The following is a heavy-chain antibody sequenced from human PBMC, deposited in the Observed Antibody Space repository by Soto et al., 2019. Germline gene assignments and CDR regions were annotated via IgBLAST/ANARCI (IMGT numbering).Heavy chain of an antibody. CDR2: IYSGGNT. Sequence: GGSLRLSCAASGFTINSNYMSWVRQAPGKGLEWVSVIYSGGNTYYTDSVKDRFIISRDNSKNTLYLQMNSLRVEDTAVYYCARTHCSGNSCYFFDLWGRGALVTVLS. CDR1: GFTINSNY. CDR3: ARTHCSGNSCYFFDL. J-gene: IGHJ4*02. V-gene: IGHV3-66*01. D-gene: IGHD2-15*01.